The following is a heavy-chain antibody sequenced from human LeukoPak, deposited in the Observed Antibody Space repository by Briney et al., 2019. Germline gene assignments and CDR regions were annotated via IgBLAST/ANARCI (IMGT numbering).Heavy chain of an antibody. CDR1: GGPISSYH. CDR3: ARHSICVDP. Sequence: SEPQTLPCTVSGGPISSYHWSWIRQPPGKGLEWIGYISYSGSTYYDPSLKSRVTISVDTSKNQFSLKLTSVTAADTAVYYCARHSICVDPWGQGTVVTVTA. V-gene: IGHV4-59*08. CDR2: ISYSGST. J-gene: IGHJ5*02.